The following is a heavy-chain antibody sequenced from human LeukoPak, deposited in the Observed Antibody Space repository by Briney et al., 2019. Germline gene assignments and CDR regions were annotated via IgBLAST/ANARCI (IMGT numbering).Heavy chain of an antibody. J-gene: IGHJ4*02. D-gene: IGHD7-27*01. Sequence: PGGSLRLSCAASGFTVNGNYLSWVRQAPGKGLEWVSDIYSGGTTYTAESVRGRITISRDISKNMVLLQMSSQRVEDTAVYYCALRGAGDYFDYWGQGTLVTVSS. CDR2: IYSGGTT. V-gene: IGHV3-53*01. CDR1: GFTVNGNY. CDR3: ALRGAGDYFDY.